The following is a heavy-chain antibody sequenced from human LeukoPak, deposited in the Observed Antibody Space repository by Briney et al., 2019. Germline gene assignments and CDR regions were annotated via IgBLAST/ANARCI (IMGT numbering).Heavy chain of an antibody. Sequence: PGGSLRHSRAAPGFTLTNYAMSPVPPAPEKGLEWVSTISDSGESPYYAHSVKGPFTTSPDNITTTLYMHMKTLREQYTDIYNSAKRSTGDWGQGTLATDSS. V-gene: IGHV3-23*01. D-gene: IGHD7-27*01. J-gene: IGHJ4*02. CDR1: GFTLTNYA. CDR2: ISDSGESP. CDR3: AKRSTGD.